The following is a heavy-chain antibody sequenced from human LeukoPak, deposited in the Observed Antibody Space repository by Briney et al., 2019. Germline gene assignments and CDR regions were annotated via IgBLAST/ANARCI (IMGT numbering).Heavy chain of an antibody. J-gene: IGHJ4*02. CDR3: ARSGDSWSCDN. Sequence: GASVKVSCKASGYTFTSYAMHWVRQAPGQRLEWMGWINAGNGNTKYSQKFQGRLTMTSDTSASTLYMELNSLRSEDTAVYYCARSGDSWSCDNWGQGTLVTVSS. CDR2: INAGNGNT. CDR1: GYTFTSYA. V-gene: IGHV1-3*01. D-gene: IGHD3-10*01.